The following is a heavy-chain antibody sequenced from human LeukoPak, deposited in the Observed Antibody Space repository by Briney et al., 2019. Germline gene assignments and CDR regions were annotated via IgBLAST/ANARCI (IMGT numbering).Heavy chain of an antibody. CDR3: ATAHFTRFDL. J-gene: IGHJ5*02. D-gene: IGHD3-10*01. CDR1: GYTFMNYG. V-gene: IGHV1-18*01. CDR2: VSPVNGNT. Sequence: ASVKVSCKASGYTFMNYGISWVRLVPGQGPEWVGWVSPVNGNTNYPQKFQGRFTMSTDTFTTTAYVEVRRLRSDDTAVYSCATAHFTRFDLWGQGTLVTVSS.